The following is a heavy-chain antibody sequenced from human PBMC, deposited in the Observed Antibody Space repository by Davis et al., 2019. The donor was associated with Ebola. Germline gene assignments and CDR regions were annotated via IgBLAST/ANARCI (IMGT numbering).Heavy chain of an antibody. D-gene: IGHD1-14*01. CDR2: IYTGEST. J-gene: IGHJ4*02. CDR1: GFTVSSNY. V-gene: IGHV3-53*01. CDR3: TRDEDGDHEFDY. Sequence: GESLKISCAASGFTVSSNYMTWVRQAPGKGLEWVSIIYTGESTHHAVSVRGRFTISRDNAKNSLYLQMNRLTDEDTAVYFCTRDEDGDHEFDYWGQGTLVTVSS.